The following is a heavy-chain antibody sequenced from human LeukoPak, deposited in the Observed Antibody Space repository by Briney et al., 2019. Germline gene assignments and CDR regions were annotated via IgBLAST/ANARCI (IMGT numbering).Heavy chain of an antibody. CDR2: ISSSSSYI. J-gene: IGHJ6*04. Sequence: PGGSLRLSCAASGFTFSSYSMNWVRQAPGKGLEWVSSISSSSSYIYYADSVKGRFTISRDNAKNSLYLQMNSLRAEDTAVYYCARRRGGPIRYFDWLSSTDYYYGMDVWGKGTTVTVSS. CDR1: GFTFSSYS. D-gene: IGHD3-9*01. V-gene: IGHV3-21*01. CDR3: ARRRGGPIRYFDWLSSTDYYYGMDV.